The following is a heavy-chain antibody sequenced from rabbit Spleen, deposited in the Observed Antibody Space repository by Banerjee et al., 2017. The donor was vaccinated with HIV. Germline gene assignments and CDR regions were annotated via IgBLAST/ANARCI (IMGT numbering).Heavy chain of an antibody. D-gene: IGHD1-1*01. CDR2: INAATGKP. Sequence: QEQLVESGGGLVQPEGSLTLTCKASGFSFSDRDVMCWVRQAPGKGLEWIACINAATGKPVYETWAKGRFTISRTSSTTVTLQMTSLTASDTATYFCARDLTSVVGWNFNLWGPGTLVTVS. CDR3: ARDLTSVVGWNFNL. V-gene: IGHV1S45*01. J-gene: IGHJ4*01. CDR1: GFSFSDRDV.